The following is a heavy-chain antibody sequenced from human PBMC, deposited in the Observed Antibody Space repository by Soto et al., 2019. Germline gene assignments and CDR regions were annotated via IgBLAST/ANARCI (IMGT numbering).Heavy chain of an antibody. CDR1: GFTFSSYS. D-gene: IGHD3-9*01. CDR2: ISSSSSYI. V-gene: IGHV3-21*01. J-gene: IGHJ6*02. CDR3: AREKRDYDILTGSLAPTKNYYYYGMDV. Sequence: PGGSLRLSCAASGFTFSSYSMNWVRQAPGKGLEWVSSISSSSSYIYYADSVKGRFTISRDNAKNSLYLQMNSLRAEDTAVYYCAREKRDYDILTGSLAPTKNYYYYGMDVWGQGTTVTVSS.